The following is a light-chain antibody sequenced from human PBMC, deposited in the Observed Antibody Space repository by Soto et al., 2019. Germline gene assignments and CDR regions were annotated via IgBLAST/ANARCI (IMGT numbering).Light chain of an antibody. CDR1: SGHSSYA. CDR3: QTWGTGFQF. CDR2: LNNDGSH. J-gene: IGLJ2*01. V-gene: IGLV4-69*01. Sequence: QPVLTQSPSASASLGASVKLTCTLSSGHSSYALAWHQKQPGKGPRYLMDLNNDGSHTKGDGIPDRFSGSSSGADRFLIISSLQSEDEADYYCQTWGTGFQFFGGGTQLTVL.